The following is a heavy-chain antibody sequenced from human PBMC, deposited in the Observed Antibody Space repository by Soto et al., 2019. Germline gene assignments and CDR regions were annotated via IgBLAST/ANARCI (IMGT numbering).Heavy chain of an antibody. CDR3: ARQQAYGDYYMDV. D-gene: IGHD4-17*01. Sequence: SVTMSLTSPVAGGNIISYCWSWIRQTPGKGLEWIGYIYYSGSTNYNPSLKSRVTISVDTSKNQSSLKLSSVTAADTAVYYCARQQAYGDYYMDVWGKGTTVTVSS. CDR1: GGNIISYC. V-gene: IGHV4-59*08. CDR2: IYYSGST. J-gene: IGHJ6*03.